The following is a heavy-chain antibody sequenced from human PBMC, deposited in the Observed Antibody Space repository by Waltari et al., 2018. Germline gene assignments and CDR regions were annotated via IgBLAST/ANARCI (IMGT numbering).Heavy chain of an antibody. D-gene: IGHD3-10*01. CDR1: GGTFSSYA. Sequence: QVQLVQSGAEVKKPGSSVKVSCKASGGTFSSYAISWVRQAPGQGLAWMGGIIPILGRANYAQKFQGRVTITADESTRTAYMELSSLRSEDTGVYYCATRRHSSGRWYFDYWGQGTLVTVSS. J-gene: IGHJ4*02. V-gene: IGHV1-69*11. CDR3: ATRRHSSGRWYFDY. CDR2: IIPILGRA.